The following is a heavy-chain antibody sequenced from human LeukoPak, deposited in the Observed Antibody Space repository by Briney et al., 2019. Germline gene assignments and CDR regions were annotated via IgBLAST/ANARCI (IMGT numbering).Heavy chain of an antibody. Sequence: SETLSLTCAVYGGSFSGYYWSWIRQPPGKGLEWIGEINYSGSTNYNPSLKSRVTISVDTSKNQFSLKLSSVTAADTAVYYCARGRSSGYYRRYFDYWGQGTLVTVSS. D-gene: IGHD3-22*01. CDR3: ARGRSSGYYRRYFDY. CDR2: INYSGST. CDR1: GGSFSGYY. J-gene: IGHJ4*02. V-gene: IGHV4-34*01.